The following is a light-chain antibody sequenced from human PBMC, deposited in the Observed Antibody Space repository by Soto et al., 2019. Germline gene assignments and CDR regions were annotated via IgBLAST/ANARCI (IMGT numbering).Light chain of an antibody. J-gene: IGLJ2*01. Sequence: QSALTQPASVAGSPGQSLAITCTGTSSDIGTYRYISWYQQHPGKAPRLLLFDVNRRPSGVSDRFSGDKSGSTASLTISGLQAEDEADYYCSSSTTSASIIFGGGTKLTVL. V-gene: IGLV2-14*03. CDR1: SSDIGTYRY. CDR3: SSSTTSASII. CDR2: DVN.